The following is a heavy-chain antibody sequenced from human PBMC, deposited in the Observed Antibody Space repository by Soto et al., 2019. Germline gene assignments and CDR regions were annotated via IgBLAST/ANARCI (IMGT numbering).Heavy chain of an antibody. Sequence: PSQTLSLTCAISGDSVSSNSVGWHWIRQSPSRGLDWLGRTYYRSRWYNDYAPSVKSRITIKADTSKNQFSLQLTSVTPEDTAVYSCARSYRYAYDYWGRGTLVTVSS. D-gene: IGHD5-18*01. V-gene: IGHV6-1*01. J-gene: IGHJ4*02. CDR1: GDSVSSNSVG. CDR2: TYYRSRWYN. CDR3: ARSYRYAYDY.